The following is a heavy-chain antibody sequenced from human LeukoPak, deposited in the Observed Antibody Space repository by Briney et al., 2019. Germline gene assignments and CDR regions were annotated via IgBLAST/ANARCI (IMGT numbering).Heavy chain of an antibody. D-gene: IGHD3-16*01. CDR2: IYNTGNT. CDR3: ARTIMGYYYMDV. CDR1: GGSISSSSYY. V-gene: IGHV4-61*02. J-gene: IGHJ6*03. Sequence: SETLSLTCTVSGGSISSSSYYWSWIRQPAGKGLEWIGRIYNTGNTNYNPSLKSRVTISVDTSKNQFSLKLSSVTAADTAVYYCARTIMGYYYMDVWGKGTTVTVSS.